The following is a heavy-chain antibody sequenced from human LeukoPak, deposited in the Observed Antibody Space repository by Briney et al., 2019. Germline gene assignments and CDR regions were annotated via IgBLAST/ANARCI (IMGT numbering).Heavy chain of an antibody. V-gene: IGHV1-2*02. D-gene: IGHD1-1*01. CDR3: ASSSTTGTTFYYYYYMDV. CDR1: GYTFTSYA. J-gene: IGHJ6*03. Sequence: ASVKVSCKASGYTFTSYAITWVRQAPGQGLEWMGWINPNSGGTNYAQKFQGRVTMTRDTSISTAYMELSRLRSDDTAVYYCASSSTTGTTFYYYYYMDVWGKGTTVTISS. CDR2: INPNSGGT.